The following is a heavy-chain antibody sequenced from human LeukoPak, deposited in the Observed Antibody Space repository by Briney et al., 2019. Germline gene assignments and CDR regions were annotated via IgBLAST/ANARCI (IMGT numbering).Heavy chain of an antibody. D-gene: IGHD3-16*01. V-gene: IGHV4-61*02. J-gene: IGHJ2*01. CDR1: GGSISSDSFY. CDR2: FYTSGNT. CDR3: ARLGVRSDYAKKRYFHL. Sequence: SETLSLTCAVSGGSISSDSFYWSWIRQPAGKGLEWIGRFYTSGNTNYNPSLKSRVTISVDTSKNHFSLKLSSVTAADTAVYYCARLGVRSDYAKKRYFHLWGRGTLATVSS.